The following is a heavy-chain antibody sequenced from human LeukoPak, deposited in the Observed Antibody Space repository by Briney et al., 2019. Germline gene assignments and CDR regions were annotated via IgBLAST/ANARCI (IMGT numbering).Heavy chain of an antibody. CDR2: IYNSGNN. V-gene: IGHV4-59*08. Sequence: NPSETLSLTCTVSGGSISGDYWQWIRQPPGKGLEWVGYIYNSGNNHYNSSLKSRVAISIDTSKNQFSLKLASVTAADTDVYYCATRGYWGQGTLVAVSS. CDR1: GGSISGDY. D-gene: IGHD3-10*01. J-gene: IGHJ4*02. CDR3: ATRGY.